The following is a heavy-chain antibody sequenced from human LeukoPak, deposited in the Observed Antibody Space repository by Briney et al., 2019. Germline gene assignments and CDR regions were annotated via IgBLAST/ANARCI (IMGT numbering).Heavy chain of an antibody. Sequence: PGGSLRLSCAASGFTFSSHAMSWVRQAPGKGVEWVSTISGGGGSIYYADSVRGRFTISRENSKSTLYLQMNSLRAEDTAVYYCAKVNYYGSGSYSFDPRGQGTLVTVSS. CDR2: ISGGGGSI. V-gene: IGHV3-23*01. D-gene: IGHD3-10*01. CDR1: GFTFSSHA. J-gene: IGHJ5*02. CDR3: AKVNYYGSGSYSFDP.